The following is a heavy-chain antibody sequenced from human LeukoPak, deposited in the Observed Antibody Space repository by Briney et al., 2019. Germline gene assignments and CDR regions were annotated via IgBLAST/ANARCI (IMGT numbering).Heavy chain of an antibody. V-gene: IGHV4-39*07. CDR3: ARVQNYLIQDGMDV. CDR1: GGSISSSSYY. D-gene: IGHD5-18*01. Sequence: KSSETLSLTCTVSGGSISSSSYYWGWIRQPPGKGLEWIGSIYYSGSTYYNPSLKSRVTISVDTSKNQFSLKLSSVTAADTAVYYCARVQNYLIQDGMDVWGQGTTVTVSS. CDR2: IYYSGST. J-gene: IGHJ6*02.